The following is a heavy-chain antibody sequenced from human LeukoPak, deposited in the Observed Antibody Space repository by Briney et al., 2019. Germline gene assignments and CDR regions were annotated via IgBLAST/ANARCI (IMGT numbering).Heavy chain of an antibody. Sequence: GGSLRLSCAASGFTFSSYSMNWVRQAPGKGLEWVSYIGSSSSTIYYADSVKGRFTISRDNAKNSLYLQMNSLRAEGTAVYYCARDIMAVAGLLDYWGQGTLVTVSS. J-gene: IGHJ4*02. CDR1: GFTFSSYS. CDR2: IGSSSSTI. V-gene: IGHV3-48*01. D-gene: IGHD6-19*01. CDR3: ARDIMAVAGLLDY.